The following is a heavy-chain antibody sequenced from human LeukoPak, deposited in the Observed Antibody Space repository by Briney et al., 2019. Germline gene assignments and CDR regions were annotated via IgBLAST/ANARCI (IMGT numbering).Heavy chain of an antibody. CDR1: GGSISSYY. V-gene: IGHV4-59*01. CDR2: IYYSGST. D-gene: IGHD2-15*01. J-gene: IGHJ4*02. CDR3: ARVGSSVVAATLPVY. Sequence: PSETLSLTCTVSGGSISSYYWSWIRQPPGKGLEWIGYIYYSGSTNYNPSLKSRVTISVDTSKNQFSLKLSSVTAADTAVYYCARVGSSVVAATLPVYWGQGTLVTVSS.